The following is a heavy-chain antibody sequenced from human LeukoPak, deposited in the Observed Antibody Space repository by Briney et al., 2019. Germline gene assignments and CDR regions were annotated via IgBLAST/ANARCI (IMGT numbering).Heavy chain of an antibody. CDR2: ISSSGSTI. Sequence: PGGSLRLSCAASGFTFSDYYMSWIRQAPGKGLEWVSYISSSGSTIYYADSVKGRFTTSRDNAKNSLYLQMNSLRAEDTAVYYCARGSNVLLWFGELPPYWFDPWGQGTLVTVSS. D-gene: IGHD3-10*01. J-gene: IGHJ5*02. CDR1: GFTFSDYY. CDR3: ARGSNVLLWFGELPPYWFDP. V-gene: IGHV3-11*01.